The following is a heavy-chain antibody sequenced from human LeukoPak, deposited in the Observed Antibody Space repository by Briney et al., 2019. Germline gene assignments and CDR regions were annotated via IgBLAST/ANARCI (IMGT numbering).Heavy chain of an antibody. V-gene: IGHV3-7*03. Sequence: GGSLRLSCAASGFTFSSYWMSWVRQAPGKGLEWVANIKQDGSEKYYVDSVKGRFTISRDNAKNSLYLQMNSLRAEDMALYYCAKDSGGVPAESSSWSGYFDYWGQGTLVTVSS. D-gene: IGHD6-13*01. CDR3: AKDSGGVPAESSSWSGYFDY. CDR2: IKQDGSEK. J-gene: IGHJ4*02. CDR1: GFTFSSYW.